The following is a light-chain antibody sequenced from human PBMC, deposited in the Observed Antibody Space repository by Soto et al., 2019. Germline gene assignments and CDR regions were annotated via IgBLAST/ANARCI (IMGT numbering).Light chain of an antibody. CDR2: SNN. V-gene: IGLV1-44*01. CDR1: SSTIGSNT. CDR3: AAWDDSLNGVV. J-gene: IGLJ2*01. Sequence: QSVLTQPPSPSGTPGQRVTISCSGSSSTIGSNTVNWYQQLPGTAPQLLIYSNNQRPSGVPDRFSGSKSGTSASLAISGLQSEDEDDYYCAAWDDSLNGVVFGGGTKLTVL.